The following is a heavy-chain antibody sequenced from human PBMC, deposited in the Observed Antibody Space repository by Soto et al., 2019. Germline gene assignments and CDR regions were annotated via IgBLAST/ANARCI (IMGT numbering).Heavy chain of an antibody. CDR2: IYPGDSDT. V-gene: IGHV5-51*01. CDR3: ARRYYYGSGSYEIAYYGMDV. CDR1: GYSFITYW. J-gene: IGHJ6*02. D-gene: IGHD3-10*01. Sequence: GESLKISCKASGYSFITYWIAWVRQMPGKGLEWMGIIYPGDSDTRYSPSFQGQVTISADKSISTAYLQWSSLKASDTAMYYCARRYYYGSGSYEIAYYGMDVWGQGTTVTVSS.